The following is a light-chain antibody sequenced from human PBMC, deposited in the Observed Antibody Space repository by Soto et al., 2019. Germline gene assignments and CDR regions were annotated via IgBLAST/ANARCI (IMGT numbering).Light chain of an antibody. V-gene: IGLV1-47*01. J-gene: IGLJ2*01. CDR2: RNN. CDR1: SSNIGSNY. Sequence: QSVLTQPPSASGTPGQRVTISCSGSSSNIGSNYVYWYQQLPGTAPKLLIYRNNQRPSGVPDRFSGSKSGTSASLAISGLRSEDEADYYCAAWDDSLSGPVVVFGGGTKLTV. CDR3: AAWDDSLSGPVVV.